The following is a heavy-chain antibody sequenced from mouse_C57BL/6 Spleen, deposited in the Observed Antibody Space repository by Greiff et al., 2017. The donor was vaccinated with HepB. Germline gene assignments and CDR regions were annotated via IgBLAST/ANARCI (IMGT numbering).Heavy chain of an antibody. Sequence: QVHVKQSGAELVKPGASVKISCKASGYAFSSYWMNWVKQRPGKGLEWIGQIYPGDGDTNYNGKFKGKATLTADKSSSTAYMQLSSLTSEDSAVYFCARSATVVPYYFDYWGQGTTLTVSS. CDR3: ARSATVVPYYFDY. CDR1: GYAFSSYW. D-gene: IGHD1-1*01. J-gene: IGHJ2*01. CDR2: IYPGDGDT. V-gene: IGHV1-80*01.